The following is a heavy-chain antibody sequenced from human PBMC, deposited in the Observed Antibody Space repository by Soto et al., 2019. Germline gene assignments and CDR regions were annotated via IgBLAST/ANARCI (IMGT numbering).Heavy chain of an antibody. J-gene: IGHJ5*02. D-gene: IGHD6-13*01. CDR1: GGSFSSYY. Sequence: SETLSLTCAVYGGSFSSYYWSWIRQPPGKGLEWTGEINHSGSTNYNPSLKSRVTISVDTSKNQFSLNLSSVTAADTAVYYCARVPYSSSSFDPWGQGTLVTVPS. CDR3: ARVPYSSSSFDP. V-gene: IGHV4-34*01. CDR2: INHSGST.